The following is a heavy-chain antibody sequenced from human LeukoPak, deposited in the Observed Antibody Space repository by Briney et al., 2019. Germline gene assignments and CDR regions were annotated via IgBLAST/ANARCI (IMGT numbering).Heavy chain of an antibody. CDR1: SNFH. V-gene: IGHV3-11*01. CDR2: ISSSGSTI. J-gene: IGHJ4*02. D-gene: IGHD6-13*01. Sequence: SNFHWGWIRQAPGKGLEWVSYISSSGSTIYYADSVKGRFTISRDNAKNSLYLQMNSLRAEDTAVYYCARDNEGEEIAAALDYWGQGTLVTVSS. CDR3: ARDNEGEEIAAALDY.